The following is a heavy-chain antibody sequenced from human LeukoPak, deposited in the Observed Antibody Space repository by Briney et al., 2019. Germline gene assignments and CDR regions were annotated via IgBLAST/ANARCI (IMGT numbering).Heavy chain of an antibody. D-gene: IGHD1-26*01. CDR1: GFTFNNYN. CDR3: ARARTFVGATDY. Sequence: PGGSLRLSCAASGFTFNNYNMNWVRQAPGKGLEWVSSISGSSTYIYYADSVKGRFTISRDNAKNSLYLQMNSLRAEDTAVYYCARARTFVGATDYWGQGTLVTVSS. V-gene: IGHV3-21*01. CDR2: ISGSSTYI. J-gene: IGHJ4*02.